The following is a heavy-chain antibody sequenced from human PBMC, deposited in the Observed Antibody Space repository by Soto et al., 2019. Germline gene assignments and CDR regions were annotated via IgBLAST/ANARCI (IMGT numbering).Heavy chain of an antibody. V-gene: IGHV3-11*06. CDR3: ARGFRQQWLAPFDY. J-gene: IGHJ4*02. D-gene: IGHD6-19*01. CDR1: GFTFNDYY. Sequence: KPGGSLRLSCAASGFTFNDYYMSWIRQAPGKGLEWVSYISSSSTYTNYADSVKGRFTISRDNAKRSLYLQMNSLRAEDTAVYYCARGFRQQWLAPFDYWGQGTLVTVSS. CDR2: ISSSSTYT.